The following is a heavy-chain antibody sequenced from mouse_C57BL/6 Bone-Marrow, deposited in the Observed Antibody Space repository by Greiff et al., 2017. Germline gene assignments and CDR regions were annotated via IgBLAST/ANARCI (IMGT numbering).Heavy chain of an antibody. CDR2: IRLKSDNYAT. CDR3: TGLHGSSYDAMDY. V-gene: IGHV6-3*01. D-gene: IGHD1-1*01. Sequence: EVKLVESGGGLVQPGGSMKLSCVASGFTFSNYWMNWVRQSPEKGLEWVAQIRLKSDNYATHYAESVKGRFTISRDDSKSSVYLQMNNLRAEDTGIYYCTGLHGSSYDAMDYWGQGTSVTVSS. J-gene: IGHJ4*01. CDR1: GFTFSNYW.